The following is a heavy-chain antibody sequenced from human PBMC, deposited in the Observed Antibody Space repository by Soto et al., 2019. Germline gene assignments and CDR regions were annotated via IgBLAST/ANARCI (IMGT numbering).Heavy chain of an antibody. Sequence: GASVKVSCKASGYTFTSYGISWVRQAPGQGLEWMGWINPNSGDTNYAQKFQGWVTMTRDTSISTAYMELSRLRSDDTAVYYCARDMAGTSLFGMDVWGQGTTVTVSS. CDR1: GYTFTSYG. CDR3: ARDMAGTSLFGMDV. V-gene: IGHV1-2*04. CDR2: INPNSGDT. J-gene: IGHJ6*02. D-gene: IGHD1-7*01.